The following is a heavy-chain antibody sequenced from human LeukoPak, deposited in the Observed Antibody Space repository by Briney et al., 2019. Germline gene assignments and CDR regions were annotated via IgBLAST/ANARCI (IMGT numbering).Heavy chain of an antibody. CDR3: AKVAAPGGSSSYYMDV. D-gene: IGHD6-13*01. V-gene: IGHV3-23*01. J-gene: IGHJ6*03. CDR1: GFTFSNYA. CDR2: ISASGGTT. Sequence: HAGGSLRPSCAASGFTFSNYAMRRVRQAPGKGLEWVSAISASGGTTYYADSVEGRFTISRDSSKDTLYLQMNSLRADDTAVYYCAKVAAPGGSSSYYMDVWGKGTSVTVSS.